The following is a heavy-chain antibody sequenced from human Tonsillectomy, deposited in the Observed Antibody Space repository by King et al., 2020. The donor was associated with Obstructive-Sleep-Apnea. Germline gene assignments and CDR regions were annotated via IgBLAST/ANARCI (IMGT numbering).Heavy chain of an antibody. CDR1: EFTFANYG. CDR3: AKDDGTYCGGDCQPPLDY. CDR2: ISDSGSST. V-gene: IGHV3-23*04. Sequence: VQLVESGGGLVQPGGSLRLSCAASEFTFANYGMGWVRQAPGKGLEWVSSISDSGSSTYYAGSVRGRFTISRDNSKNTLFLQMNSLRAADTAVYYCAKDDGTYCGGDCQPPLDYWGQGTLVTVSS. J-gene: IGHJ4*02. D-gene: IGHD2-21*02.